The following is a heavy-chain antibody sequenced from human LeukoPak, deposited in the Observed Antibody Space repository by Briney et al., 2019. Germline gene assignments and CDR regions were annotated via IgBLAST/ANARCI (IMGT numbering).Heavy chain of an antibody. CDR2: IYTSGST. Sequence: SETLSLTCSVSGGSISSYYWSWMRQPAGKGLQWIGRIYTSGSTNYNPSLKSRVTMSVETSKNQISLKLRSVTAADTAVYYCVKDGHSMDVWGQGTTVTVSS. CDR1: GGSISSYY. V-gene: IGHV4-4*07. J-gene: IGHJ6*02. CDR3: VKDGHSMDV.